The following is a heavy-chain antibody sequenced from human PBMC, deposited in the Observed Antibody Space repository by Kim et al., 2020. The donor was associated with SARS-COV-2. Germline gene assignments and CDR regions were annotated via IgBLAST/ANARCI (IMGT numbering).Heavy chain of an antibody. J-gene: IGHJ6*02. CDR3: AGVRKDYGMDV. D-gene: IGHD3-10*01. Sequence: GGSLRLSCAASGFTFDDYAMHWVRQAPGKGLEWVSGISWNSGSIGYADSVKGRFTISRDNAKNSLYLQMNSLRAEDTALYYCAGVRKDYGMDVWGQGTTVTVSS. CDR1: GFTFDDYA. CDR2: ISWNSGSI. V-gene: IGHV3-9*01.